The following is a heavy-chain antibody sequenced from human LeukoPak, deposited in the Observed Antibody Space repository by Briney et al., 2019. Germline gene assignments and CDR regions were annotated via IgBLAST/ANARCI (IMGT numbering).Heavy chain of an antibody. Sequence: GASVKVSCKASGYTFTSYYMHWVRQAPGQGLEWMGGIIPIFGTANYAQKLQGRVTMTTDTSTSTAYMELRSLRSDDTAVYYCARAHGGKYYMDVWGKGTTVTVSS. CDR3: ARAHGGKYYMDV. V-gene: IGHV1-46*01. CDR2: IIPIFGTA. CDR1: GYTFTSYY. D-gene: IGHD4-23*01. J-gene: IGHJ6*03.